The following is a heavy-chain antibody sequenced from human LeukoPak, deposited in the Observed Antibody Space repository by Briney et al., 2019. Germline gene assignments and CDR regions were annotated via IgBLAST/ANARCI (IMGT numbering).Heavy chain of an antibody. Sequence: PSETLSLTCAVSGGSISSYYWSWIRQPAGKGLEWMGRIYTSGSTNYNPSLKSRVTMSVDTSKNQFSLKLNSVTAADTAVYYCARAYCSGGSCYSGFDYWGQGTLVTVSS. CDR1: GGSISSYY. CDR2: IYTSGST. D-gene: IGHD2-15*01. V-gene: IGHV4-4*07. CDR3: ARAYCSGGSCYSGFDY. J-gene: IGHJ4*02.